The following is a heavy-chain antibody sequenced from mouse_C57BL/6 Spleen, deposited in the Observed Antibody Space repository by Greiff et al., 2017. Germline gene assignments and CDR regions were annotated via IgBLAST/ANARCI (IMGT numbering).Heavy chain of an antibody. Sequence: VQLQQPGAELVKPGASVKLSCKASGYTFTSYWMHWVKQRPGRGLEWIGRIVPNSGGPKYNEKFKSKATLTVDKPASPAYMQLSSLPSDDSAVYYYARDYFPDYFDYWDQGTTLTVSS. CDR3: ARDYFPDYFDY. J-gene: IGHJ2*01. CDR1: GYTFTSYW. V-gene: IGHV1-72*01. D-gene: IGHD1-1*01. CDR2: IVPNSGGP.